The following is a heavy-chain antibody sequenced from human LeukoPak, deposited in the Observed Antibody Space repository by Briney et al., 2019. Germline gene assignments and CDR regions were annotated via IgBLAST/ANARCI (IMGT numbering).Heavy chain of an antibody. V-gene: IGHV1-2*02. CDR2: INPNSGDT. CDR1: GYTFTAHY. D-gene: IGHD3-3*01. CDR3: ARLSWSGYYLDY. J-gene: IGHJ4*02. Sequence: ASVKVSCKASGYTFTAHYLHWVRQAPGQGLEWMGWINPNSGDTNYAQKFQGRVTMTRDTSISTAYMELSRLRSDDTAVYYCARLSWSGYYLDYWGQGTLVTVSS.